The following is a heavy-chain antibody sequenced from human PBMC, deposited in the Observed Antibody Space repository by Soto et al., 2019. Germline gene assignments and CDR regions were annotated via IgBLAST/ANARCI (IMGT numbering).Heavy chain of an antibody. CDR2: ISSSGSTI. Sequence: GGSLRLSCAASGFTFSDYYMSWIRQAPGKGLEWVSYISSSGSTIYYADSVKGRFTISRDNAKNSLYLQMNSLRAEDTAVYYCATIWFGELFPLMDVWGKGTTVTVSS. J-gene: IGHJ6*03. D-gene: IGHD3-10*01. CDR3: ATIWFGELFPLMDV. V-gene: IGHV3-11*01. CDR1: GFTFSDYY.